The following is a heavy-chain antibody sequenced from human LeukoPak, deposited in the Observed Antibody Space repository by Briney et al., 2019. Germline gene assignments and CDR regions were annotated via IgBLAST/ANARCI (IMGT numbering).Heavy chain of an antibody. V-gene: IGHV4-59*01. Sequence: SETLSLTCTVSRGSISSDHWSWIRQPPGKGLEWIGYIYYRGSTNYNPSLKSRVTISVDTSKNQFSLKLSSVTAADTAVYYCARVDNWNGYDYWGQGTLVTVSS. CDR2: IYYRGST. CDR1: RGSISSDH. CDR3: ARVDNWNGYDY. D-gene: IGHD1-20*01. J-gene: IGHJ4*02.